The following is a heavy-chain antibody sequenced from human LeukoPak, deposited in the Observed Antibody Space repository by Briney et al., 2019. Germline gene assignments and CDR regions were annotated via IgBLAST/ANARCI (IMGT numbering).Heavy chain of an antibody. V-gene: IGHV3-23*01. Sequence: GGSLRLSCAASGFTFSSYAMSWVRQAPGKGLEWVSTISGSGGSTYYADSVKGRFTISRDNAKNSLYLQMNSLRAEDTAVYYCARGDITMVRGADDYWGQGTLVTVSS. CDR1: GFTFSSYA. D-gene: IGHD3-10*01. J-gene: IGHJ4*02. CDR3: ARGDITMVRGADDY. CDR2: ISGSGGST.